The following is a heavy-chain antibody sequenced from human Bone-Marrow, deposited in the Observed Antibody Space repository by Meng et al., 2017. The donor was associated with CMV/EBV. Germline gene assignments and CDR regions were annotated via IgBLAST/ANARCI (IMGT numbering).Heavy chain of an antibody. V-gene: IGHV1-69*04. CDR3: ARDRDLIFDS. Sequence: SSVKVSCKASGGTFSRNTFNWVRQAPGQGLEWMGRFIPMVDIAVYAQTFQGRVTITADKSTSTTYMELSSLRSEDTAVYFCARDRDLIFDSWGQGTLVTVSS. CDR1: GGTFSRNT. J-gene: IGHJ4*02. D-gene: IGHD2-8*01. CDR2: FIPMVDIA.